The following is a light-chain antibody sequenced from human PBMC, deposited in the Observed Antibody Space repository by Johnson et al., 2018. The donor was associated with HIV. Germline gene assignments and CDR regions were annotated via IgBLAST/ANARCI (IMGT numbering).Light chain of an antibody. CDR1: SSNIGNNY. J-gene: IGLJ1*01. V-gene: IGLV1-51*01. Sequence: QSVLTQPPSVSAAPGQKVTISCSGSSSNIGNNYVSWYQQLPGTAPKLLIYDNNKRPSGIPDRFSGSKSGTSATLGITGLQTGDEADYYCGTWYSSLSAPYVLGTGTKVTVL. CDR3: GTWYSSLSAPYV. CDR2: DNN.